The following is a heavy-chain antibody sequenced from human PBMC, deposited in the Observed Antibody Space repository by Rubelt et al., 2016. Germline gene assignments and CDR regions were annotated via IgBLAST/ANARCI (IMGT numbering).Heavy chain of an antibody. V-gene: IGHV3-21*01. Sequence: GLEWVSSVSSGSRYIYYADSVKGRFTISRDDAKNSLYLQMNGLRAEDTAVYYCARGNYFDPLGQGTLVTVSS. J-gene: IGHJ5*02. CDR2: VSSGSRYI. CDR3: ARGNYFDP. D-gene: IGHD1-7*01.